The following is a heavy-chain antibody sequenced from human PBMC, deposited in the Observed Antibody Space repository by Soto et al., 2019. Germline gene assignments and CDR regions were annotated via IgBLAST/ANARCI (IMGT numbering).Heavy chain of an antibody. Sequence: ASVKVSCKASGYTFTGYYTHWVRQAPGQGLEWMGWINPNSGGTNYAQNFQGWVTMTRDTSISTAYMELSRLRSDDTAVYYCARGKRIPIGIAVAGPPYHFDYWGQGTLVTVSS. V-gene: IGHV1-2*04. CDR2: INPNSGGT. D-gene: IGHD6-19*01. CDR1: GYTFTGYY. CDR3: ARGKRIPIGIAVAGPPYHFDY. J-gene: IGHJ4*02.